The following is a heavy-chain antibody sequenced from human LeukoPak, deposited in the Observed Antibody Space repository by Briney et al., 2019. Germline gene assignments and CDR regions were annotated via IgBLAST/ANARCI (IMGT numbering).Heavy chain of an antibody. CDR2: INHSGST. V-gene: IGHV4-34*01. CDR1: GGSFSGYY. CDR3: ARGIAAAGHPSGYNWFDP. D-gene: IGHD6-13*01. J-gene: IGHJ5*02. Sequence: NASETLSLTCAVYGGSFSGYYWSWIRQPPGKGLEWIGEINHSGSTNYNPSLKSRVTISVDTSKNQFSLKLSFVTAADTAVYYCARGIAAAGHPSGYNWFDPWGQGTLVTVSS.